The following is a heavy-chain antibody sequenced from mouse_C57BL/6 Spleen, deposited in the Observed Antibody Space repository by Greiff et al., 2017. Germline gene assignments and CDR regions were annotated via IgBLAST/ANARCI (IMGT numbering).Heavy chain of an antibody. CDR3: ARHEDGYFAY. D-gene: IGHD2-3*01. J-gene: IGHJ3*01. Sequence: QVQLKQSGPGLVAPSQSLSITCTVSGFSLTSYGVHWVRQPPGQGLEWLVVIGSDGSTTYTSALKSRLSISKDNSKCQVFIKMNSLQTDDTAIYYCARHEDGYFAYWGPGTMVTVAA. V-gene: IGHV2-6-1*01. CDR1: GFSLTSYG. CDR2: IGSDGST.